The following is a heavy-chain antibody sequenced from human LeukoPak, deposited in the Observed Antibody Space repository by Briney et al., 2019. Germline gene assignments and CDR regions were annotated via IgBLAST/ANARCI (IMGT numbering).Heavy chain of an antibody. CDR1: GFTFSSYA. D-gene: IGHD2-2*02. J-gene: IGHJ4*02. CDR3: ARDDRGVVVVPAAIKFDY. V-gene: IGHV3-30-3*01. Sequence: PGRSLRLSCAASGFTFSSYAMHWVRQAPGKGLEWVAVISYDGSNKYYADSVKGRFTISRDNSKNTLYLQMNSLRAEDTAVYYCARDDRGVVVVPAAIKFDYWGQGTLVTVSS. CDR2: ISYDGSNK.